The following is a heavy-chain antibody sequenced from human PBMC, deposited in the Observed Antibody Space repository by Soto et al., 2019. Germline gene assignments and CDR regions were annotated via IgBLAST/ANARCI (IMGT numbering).Heavy chain of an antibody. CDR2: IFYDGSRK. Sequence: GGSLRLSCAASGFTFSTYGIHWVRQAPGKGLEWVAAIFYDGSRKFYTDSVKGRFTISRDNSKNTVYLQMNGLRAEDTAVYYCARDQAEIVAAPIDGNALSNWFDPWGQGPLVTVSS. CDR3: ARDQAEIVAAPIDGNALSNWFDP. D-gene: IGHD5-12*01. CDR1: GFTFSTYG. V-gene: IGHV3-33*01. J-gene: IGHJ5*02.